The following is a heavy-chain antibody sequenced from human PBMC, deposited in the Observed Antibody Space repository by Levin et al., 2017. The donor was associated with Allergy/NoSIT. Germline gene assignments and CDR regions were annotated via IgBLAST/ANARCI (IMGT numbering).Heavy chain of an antibody. V-gene: IGHV5-51*01. Sequence: GESLKISCKASGYTFTNNWIGWVRQIPGKGLEWVGVIFPGDSDTRYSPSFQDQVTISADKSINTAYLHWSSLKSSDTAIYYCARRGIDSYGLFDFWGQGTLVTVSS. D-gene: IGHD3-16*01. CDR3: ARRGIDSYGLFDF. CDR2: IFPGDSDT. J-gene: IGHJ4*02. CDR1: GYTFTNNW.